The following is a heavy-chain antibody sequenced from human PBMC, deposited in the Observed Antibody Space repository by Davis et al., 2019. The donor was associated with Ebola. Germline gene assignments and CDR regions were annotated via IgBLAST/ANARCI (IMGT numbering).Heavy chain of an antibody. CDR1: GYTFTSYR. CDR2: IHPGDSET. J-gene: IGHJ4*02. Sequence: GGSLRLSCKGSGYTFTSYRIGWVRQLPGKGLEWMGIIHPGDSETRYSPSFQGQVTISADKSIDTAYLQWTSLKASDTAMYYCARRNYYGLGSQYSHFDYWGQGTLVTVSS. CDR3: ARRNYYGLGSQYSHFDY. D-gene: IGHD3-10*01. V-gene: IGHV5-51*01.